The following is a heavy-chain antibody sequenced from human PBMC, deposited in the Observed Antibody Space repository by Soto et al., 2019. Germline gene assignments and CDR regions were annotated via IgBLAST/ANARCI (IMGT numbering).Heavy chain of an antibody. Sequence: SQTLSLTCATSGASGSSNSAAWNWIRQSPSRGLDRLGRTYYRSKWYNDYAVSVGGWITSSADTSSNQFSVRLISVTPEDTAVYYCASVYFPWGMAVAGLHYYYCGMGVWGQGTRVGVSS. V-gene: IGHV6-1*03. D-gene: IGHD6-19*01. CDR3: ASVYFPWGMAVAGLHYYYCGMGV. CDR2: TYYRSKWYN. J-gene: IGHJ6*02. CDR1: GASGSSNSAA.